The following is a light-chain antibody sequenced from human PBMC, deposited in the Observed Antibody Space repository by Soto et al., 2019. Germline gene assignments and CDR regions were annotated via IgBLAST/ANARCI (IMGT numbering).Light chain of an antibody. CDR1: RTINTY. Sequence: DVRMTQSPSSLSASVGDTITITCWASRTINTYLNWFQQKPGEPPRLLIYGASTLHDGVPSRFSGSGSGADFTLTISGLQPEDFASYHCQQTYSDISFGGGTKV. J-gene: IGKJ4*01. CDR3: QQTYSDIS. CDR2: GAS. V-gene: IGKV1-39*01.